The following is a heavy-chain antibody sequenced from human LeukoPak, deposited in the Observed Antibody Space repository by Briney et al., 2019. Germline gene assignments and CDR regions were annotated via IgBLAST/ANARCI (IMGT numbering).Heavy chain of an antibody. CDR2: INHSGST. CDR1: GGPISSYY. J-gene: IGHJ3*02. Sequence: SETLSLTCTVSGGPISSYYWSWIRQPPGKGLEWIGEINHSGSTNYDPSLKSRVTISVDTSKNQFSLKLSSVTAADTAVYYCARGIAFDIWGQGTMVTVSS. CDR3: ARGIAFDI. V-gene: IGHV4-34*01.